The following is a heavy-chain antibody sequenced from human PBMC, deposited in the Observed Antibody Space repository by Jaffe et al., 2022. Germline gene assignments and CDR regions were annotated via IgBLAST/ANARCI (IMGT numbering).Heavy chain of an antibody. D-gene: IGHD3-3*01. CDR1: GFTVSSNY. V-gene: IGHV3-53*02. CDR2: IYSGGST. J-gene: IGHJ4*02. CDR3: AREGEYDFGYFDY. Sequence: EVQLVETGGGLIQPGGSLRLSCAASGFTVSSNYMSWVRQAPGKGLEWVSVIYSGGSTYYADSVKGRFTISRDNSKNTLYLQMNSLRAEDTAVYYCAREGEYDFGYFDYWGQGTLVTVSS.